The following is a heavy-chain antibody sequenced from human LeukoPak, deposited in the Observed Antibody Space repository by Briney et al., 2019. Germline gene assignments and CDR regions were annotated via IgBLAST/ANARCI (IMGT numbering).Heavy chain of an antibody. Sequence: SQTLSLTCAISGDSVSSNSAAWSWIRQSPSRGLEWLGRTYYRSKWYNDYAVSVKTRITINPDTSKNQLSLQVNSVTPDGTAVYYCARSQGATIYGFDYWGQGTLVTVSS. D-gene: IGHD5-12*01. J-gene: IGHJ4*02. CDR2: TYYRSKWYN. CDR3: ARSQGATIYGFDY. V-gene: IGHV6-1*01. CDR1: GDSVSSNSAA.